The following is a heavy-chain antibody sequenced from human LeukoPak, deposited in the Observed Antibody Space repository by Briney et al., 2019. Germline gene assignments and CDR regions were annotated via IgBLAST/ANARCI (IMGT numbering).Heavy chain of an antibody. J-gene: IGHJ6*03. V-gene: IGHV3-30*03. Sequence: SGGSLRLSCAASGFTFSSYGMHWVRQAPGKGLEWVAVISYDGSNKYYADSVKGRFTISRDNSKNTLYLQMNSLRAEDTAVYYCARGPRIAVAGGVRYWNYYMDVWGKGTTVTVSS. CDR3: ARGPRIAVAGGVRYWNYYMDV. CDR1: GFTFSSYG. D-gene: IGHD6-19*01. CDR2: ISYDGSNK.